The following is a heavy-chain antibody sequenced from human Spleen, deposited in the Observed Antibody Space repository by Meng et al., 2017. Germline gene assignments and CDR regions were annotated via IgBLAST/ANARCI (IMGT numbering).Heavy chain of an antibody. CDR1: GFTFSGSD. CDR3: TVYDSGHN. CDR2: IRSKAKSYAT. J-gene: IGHJ3*02. D-gene: IGHD3-22*01. V-gene: IGHV3-73*01. Sequence: GESLKISCGVSGFTFSGSDVHWVRQASGKGLEWVGRIRSKAKSYATAYAASVKGRFTISRDDSKDTAYLQMDSLQTEDTALYYCTVYDSGHNWGQGTKVTVSS.